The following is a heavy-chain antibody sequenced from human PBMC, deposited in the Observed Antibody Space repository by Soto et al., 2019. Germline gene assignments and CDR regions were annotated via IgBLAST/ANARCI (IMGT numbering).Heavy chain of an antibody. J-gene: IGHJ4*02. D-gene: IGHD3-22*01. CDR2: ISAYNGNT. Sequence: QVQLVQSGAEVKKPGASVKVSCKASGYTFTSYGISWVRQAPGQGLEWMGWISAYNGNTNYAQKLQGRVTMTTDTSRSTAYMELRSLRADDTAVYYCARDLSRPPPLYYYDSSGYHLDYWGQGTLVTVSS. CDR3: ARDLSRPPPLYYYDSSGYHLDY. V-gene: IGHV1-18*04. CDR1: GYTFTSYG.